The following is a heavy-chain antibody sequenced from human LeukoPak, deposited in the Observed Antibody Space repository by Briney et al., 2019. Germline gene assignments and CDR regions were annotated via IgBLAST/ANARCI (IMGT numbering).Heavy chain of an antibody. CDR1: GGTFSSHA. V-gene: IGHV1-69*01. J-gene: IGHJ4*02. D-gene: IGHD5-18*01. Sequence: SVKVSCKASGGTFSSHAISWVRQAPGQGLEWMGGIIPIFGTANYAQKFQGRVTITADESTSTAYMELSSLRSEDTAVYYCASGYSYGEDFDYWGQGTLVTVSS. CDR2: IIPIFGTA. CDR3: ASGYSYGEDFDY.